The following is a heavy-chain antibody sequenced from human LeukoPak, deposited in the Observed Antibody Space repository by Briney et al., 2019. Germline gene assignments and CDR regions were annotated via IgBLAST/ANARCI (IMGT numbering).Heavy chain of an antibody. Sequence: ASVKVSCKASGYTFTGYYMHWVRQAPGQGLEWMGWINPNSGGTNYAQKFQGWVTMTRDTSISTAYMELSRLRSDDTAVYYCARAQSYYYDSSGYYTDWGQGTLVTVSS. J-gene: IGHJ4*02. CDR1: GYTFTGYY. CDR2: INPNSGGT. V-gene: IGHV1-2*04. CDR3: ARAQSYYYDSSGYYTD. D-gene: IGHD3-22*01.